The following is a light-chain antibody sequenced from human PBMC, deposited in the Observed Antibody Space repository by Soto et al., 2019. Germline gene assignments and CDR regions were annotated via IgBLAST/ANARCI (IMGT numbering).Light chain of an antibody. CDR3: QLRSYLLIT. Sequence: ENVLKHSPATLSLYQGDRATLXXXASHNVSSYLVWYQQKPGQAPRLLIYDASNRAAGIPARFSGSGSGTDFTLTICSLEPEDFALYYCQLRSYLLITFG. CDR2: DAS. V-gene: IGKV3-11*01. CDR1: HNVSSY. J-gene: IGKJ5*01.